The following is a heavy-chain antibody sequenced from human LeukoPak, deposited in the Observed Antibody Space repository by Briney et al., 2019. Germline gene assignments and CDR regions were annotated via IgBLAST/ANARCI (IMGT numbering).Heavy chain of an antibody. J-gene: IGHJ5*02. CDR1: GYSFISYW. D-gene: IGHD3-22*01. CDR2: FYPGDSDT. V-gene: IGHV5-51*01. CDR3: ARLQYYYDSSGYSNWFDP. Sequence: GESLKISCKGSGYSFISYWLGWVRQMPGKGLEWMGFFYPGDSDTRYSPSFQGQVTISADKSISTAYLQWSSLRASDTAMYYCARLQYYYDSSGYSNWFDPWGQGTLVTVSS.